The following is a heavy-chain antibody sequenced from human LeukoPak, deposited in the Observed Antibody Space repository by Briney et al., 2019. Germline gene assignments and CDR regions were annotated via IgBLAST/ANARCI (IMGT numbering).Heavy chain of an antibody. Sequence: GGSQRLSCAASGFTFSSYAMHWVRQAPGKGVEWVAVISYDGSNKYYADSVKGRFTISRDNSKNTLYLQMNSLRAEDTAVYYCARDTSSSLYYYYGMDVWGQGTTVTVSS. CDR1: GFTFSSYA. CDR2: ISYDGSNK. V-gene: IGHV3-30-3*01. D-gene: IGHD6-13*01. CDR3: ARDTSSSLYYYYGMDV. J-gene: IGHJ6*02.